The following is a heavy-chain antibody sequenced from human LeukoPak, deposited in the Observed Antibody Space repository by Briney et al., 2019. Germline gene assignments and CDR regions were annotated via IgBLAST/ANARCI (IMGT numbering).Heavy chain of an antibody. Sequence: SETLSLTCAVSGGSISSSGYSWSWIRQPPGKGLEWIGYLYFIGSTYYNPSLKSRVTISVDTSKNQFSLNLSSVTAADTAVFYCARGRTGYQLLPTKKDYSYYYMDVWGKGTTVTVSS. V-gene: IGHV4-30-4*07. CDR2: LYFIGST. CDR1: GGSISSSGYS. J-gene: IGHJ6*03. CDR3: ARGRTGYQLLPTKKDYSYYYMDV. D-gene: IGHD2-2*01.